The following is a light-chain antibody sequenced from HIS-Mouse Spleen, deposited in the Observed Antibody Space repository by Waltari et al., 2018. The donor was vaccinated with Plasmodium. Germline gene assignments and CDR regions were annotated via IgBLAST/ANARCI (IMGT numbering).Light chain of an antibody. CDR3: QAWDSSTVV. Sequence: SYELTQPPSVSVSPRQTASITCSGDKLGYKYACWYQQKPGQSPVLVIYQDSKRPSGIPERFSGSNSGNTATLTISGTQAMDEADYYCQAWDSSTVVFGGGTKLTVL. V-gene: IGLV3-1*01. J-gene: IGLJ2*01. CDR1: KLGYKY. CDR2: QDS.